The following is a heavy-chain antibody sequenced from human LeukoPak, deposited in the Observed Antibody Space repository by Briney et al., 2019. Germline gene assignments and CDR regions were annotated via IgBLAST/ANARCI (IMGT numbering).Heavy chain of an antibody. CDR1: GFTFRNYG. D-gene: IGHD6-6*01. CDR2: ILDNGGDT. Sequence: GGSLRLSCAASGFTFRNYGMNWVRQAPGKGLQWVSGILDNGGDTFYADSVQGRFTISRDDAKNSLYLQMNSLRAEDTAVYYCARRYSTSSVEDFDYWGQGTLVTVSS. J-gene: IGHJ4*02. V-gene: IGHV3-21*01. CDR3: ARRYSTSSVEDFDY.